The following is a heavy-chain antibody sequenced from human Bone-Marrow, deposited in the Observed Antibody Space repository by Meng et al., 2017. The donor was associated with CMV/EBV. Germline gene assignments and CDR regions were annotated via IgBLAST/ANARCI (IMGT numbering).Heavy chain of an antibody. D-gene: IGHD3-9*01. J-gene: IGHJ5*02. Sequence: GESLKISCAASGFHFDKYNMHWVRQAPGKGPEWISYITSGSSITYYADSVKGRFTISRDNAKNSLYLQMNRLRAEDTALYYCARTSGERYFDWLSSWGQGTLVTVSS. CDR1: GFHFDKYN. CDR2: ITSGSSIT. V-gene: IGHV3-48*04. CDR3: ARTSGERYFDWLSS.